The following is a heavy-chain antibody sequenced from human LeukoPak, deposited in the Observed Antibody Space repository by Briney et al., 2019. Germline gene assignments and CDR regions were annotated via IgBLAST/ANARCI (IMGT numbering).Heavy chain of an antibody. CDR1: GFTFSSYV. Sequence: GGSLRLSCAASGFTFSSYVMIWVRQAPGKGLEWVSGIIGSGVSTDYADSVKGRFTFSRDNSKNTLYLQMNSLRAEDTAVYYCAKGRWGDYWGQGTLVTVSS. D-gene: IGHD3-16*01. CDR3: AKGRWGDY. V-gene: IGHV3-23*01. CDR2: IIGSGVST. J-gene: IGHJ4*02.